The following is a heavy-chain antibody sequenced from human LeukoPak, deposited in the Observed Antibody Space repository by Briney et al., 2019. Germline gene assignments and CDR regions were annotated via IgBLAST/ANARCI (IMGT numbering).Heavy chain of an antibody. CDR1: GVSINSHY. CDR2: GHYSGTT. V-gene: IGHV4-59*08. D-gene: IGHD3/OR15-3a*01. J-gene: IGHJ4*02. Sequence: SETLSLTCTVSGVSINSHYWSWIRQSPGKGLQWIAYGHYSGTTNYNPSLKSRVTISVDTSKNQFSLKLTSVSAADTAMYYCARHGTGTGYPLDYWGLGTLVTVSS. CDR3: ARHGTGTGYPLDY.